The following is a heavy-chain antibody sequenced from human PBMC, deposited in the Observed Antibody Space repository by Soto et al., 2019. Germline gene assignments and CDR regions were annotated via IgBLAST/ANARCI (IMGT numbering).Heavy chain of an antibody. V-gene: IGHV3-48*01. CDR2: IGIGSSTK. CDR1: GFTFRNYG. CDR3: ARGEDFWSGYYPPLDY. D-gene: IGHD3-3*01. Sequence: GGSLRLSCAASGFTFRNYGMNWVRQAPGKGLEWVSYIGIGSSTKYYADSVKGRFTISRDNSKNTLYLQMNSLRAEDTAVYYCARGEDFWSGYYPPLDYWGQGTLVTVSS. J-gene: IGHJ4*02.